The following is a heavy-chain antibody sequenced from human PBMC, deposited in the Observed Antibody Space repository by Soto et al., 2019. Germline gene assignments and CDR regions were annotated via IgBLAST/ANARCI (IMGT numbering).Heavy chain of an antibody. D-gene: IGHD4-4*01. CDR1: GFTFSTYS. CDR2: VSSSSTYI. J-gene: IGHJ4*02. V-gene: IGHV3-21*01. Sequence: GGSLRLSCAASGFTFSTYSMNWVRQAPGKGLEWVSSVSSSSTYIYYADSVKSRFTISRDNAKNSLYLQMNSLRAEDTAVYYCARDLKPSTAVTLVVDCWGQGTLVTVSS. CDR3: ARDLKPSTAVTLVVDC.